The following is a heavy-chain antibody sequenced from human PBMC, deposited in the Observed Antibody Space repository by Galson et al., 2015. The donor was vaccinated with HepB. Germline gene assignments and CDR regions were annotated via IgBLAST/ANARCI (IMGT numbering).Heavy chain of an antibody. CDR1: GGSISNYY. CDR2: VYYSGST. V-gene: IGHV4-59*01. Sequence: ETLSLTCTVSGGSISNYYWTWIRQPPGKGLEWIGYVYYSGSTNYNPSLKSRVTISLDTSKNQFSLKLSSVTAADTAVYYCAREPRYCISTTCYTDGMDLWGQGTAVTVSS. J-gene: IGHJ6*02. D-gene: IGHD2-2*02. CDR3: AREPRYCISTTCYTDGMDL.